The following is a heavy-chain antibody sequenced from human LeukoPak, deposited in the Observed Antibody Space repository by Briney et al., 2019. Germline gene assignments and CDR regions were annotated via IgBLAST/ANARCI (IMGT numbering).Heavy chain of an antibody. CDR3: AKDPQYSSSWYYFDY. J-gene: IGHJ4*02. V-gene: IGHV3-30-3*01. Sequence: PGGSLRLSCAASGFIFSTYAMHWVRQAPGKGLEWVAVISYDGNNKYYADSMKGRFTISRDNSKNTLYLQMNSLRAEDTAVYYCAKDPQYSSSWYYFDYWGQGTLVTVSS. CDR2: ISYDGNNK. CDR1: GFIFSTYA. D-gene: IGHD6-13*01.